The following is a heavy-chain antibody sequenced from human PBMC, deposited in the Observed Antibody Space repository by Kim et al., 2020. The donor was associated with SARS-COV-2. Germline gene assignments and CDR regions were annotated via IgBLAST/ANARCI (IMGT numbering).Heavy chain of an antibody. CDR3: ARESNYYDSSGYYRIFDY. D-gene: IGHD3-22*01. CDR2: ISSSSSYT. V-gene: IGHV3-11*05. Sequence: GGSLRLSCAASGFTFSDYYMSWIRQAPGKGLEWVSYISSSSSYTNYADSVKGRFTISRDNAKNSLYLQMNSLRAGDTAVYYCARESNYYDSSGYYRIFDYWGQGTLVTVSS. J-gene: IGHJ4*02. CDR1: GFTFSDYY.